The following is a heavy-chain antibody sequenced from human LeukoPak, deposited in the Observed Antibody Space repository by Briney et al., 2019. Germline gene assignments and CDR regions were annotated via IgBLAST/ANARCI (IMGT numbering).Heavy chain of an antibody. CDR3: AKDRRLAAFDY. D-gene: IGHD6-25*01. CDR1: GFSFSNYA. J-gene: IGHJ4*02. Sequence: SGGSLRLSCAASGFSFSNYAMAWVRQAPGKGLEWVSGITGRGDSTYYADSVKGRFTISRDNSKNTLYLQMNSLRVEDTAVYYCAKDRRLAAFDYGGQGTLVTVSS. V-gene: IGHV3-23*01. CDR2: ITGRGDST.